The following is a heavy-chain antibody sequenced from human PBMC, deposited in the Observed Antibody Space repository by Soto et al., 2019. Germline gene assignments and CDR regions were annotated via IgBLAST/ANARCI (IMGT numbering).Heavy chain of an antibody. V-gene: IGHV1-69*01. CDR1: RGTFTNYA. CDR2: IMPFFGSG. CDR3: ARDRAGYYSHFVY. D-gene: IGHD3-22*01. Sequence: QVYLVQSGAEVKKPGCSVKVSCKALRGTFTNYAFSWVRQAPGQGLEWMGGIMPFFGSGNYAQKFQGRINITADESTSSVYLELTSLRSEDTAVYYCARDRAGYYSHFVYWGQGTLVTVSS. J-gene: IGHJ4*02.